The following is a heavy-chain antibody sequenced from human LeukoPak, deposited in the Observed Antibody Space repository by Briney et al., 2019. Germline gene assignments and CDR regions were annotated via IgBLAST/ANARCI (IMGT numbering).Heavy chain of an antibody. CDR2: IYTSGST. Sequence: SETLSLTCAVYGGSFSGYYWSWIRQPAGKGLEWIGRIYTSGSTNYNPSLKSRVTMSVDTSKNQFSLKLSSVTAADTAVYYCARDPQRADIAAAGTPSDYYYYGMDVWGQGTTVTVSS. CDR3: ARDPQRADIAAAGTPSDYYYYGMDV. J-gene: IGHJ6*02. V-gene: IGHV4-4*07. D-gene: IGHD6-13*01. CDR1: GGSFSGYY.